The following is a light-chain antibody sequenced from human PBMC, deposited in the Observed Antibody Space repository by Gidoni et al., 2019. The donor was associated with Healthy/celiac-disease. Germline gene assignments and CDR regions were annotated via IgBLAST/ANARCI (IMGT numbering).Light chain of an antibody. CDR1: SSNIGNNY. V-gene: IGLV1-51*01. CDR3: GTWDSSLSADNYV. Sequence: QSVLTQPPSVSAAPGQTFTISCSGSSSNIGNNYVSWSQQLPGTAPKLLIYDNNKRPSGIPDRFSGSKSGTSATLGITGLQTGDEADYYCGTWDSSLSADNYVFGTGTKVTVL. CDR2: DNN. J-gene: IGLJ1*01.